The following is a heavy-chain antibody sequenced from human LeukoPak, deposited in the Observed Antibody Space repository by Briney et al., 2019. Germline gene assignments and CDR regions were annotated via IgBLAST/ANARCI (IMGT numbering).Heavy chain of an antibody. V-gene: IGHV3-33*01. CDR2: IWYDGSNR. Sequence: PGRPLRLSCAASGFTFSNYAMHWVRQAPGKGLEWVAVIWYDGSNRYYADSVKGRFTISRDNSKNTLYLQMNSLRAEDTAVYYCARDSGALPMYAFDYWGQGTLVTVSS. D-gene: IGHD2-8*01. J-gene: IGHJ4*02. CDR1: GFTFSNYA. CDR3: ARDSGALPMYAFDY.